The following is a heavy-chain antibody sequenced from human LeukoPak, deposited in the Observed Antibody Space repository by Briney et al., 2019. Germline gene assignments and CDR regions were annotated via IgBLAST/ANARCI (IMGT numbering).Heavy chain of an antibody. CDR3: AREDSSGYYNPFGY. D-gene: IGHD3-22*01. V-gene: IGHV3-7*01. CDR1: GVTFSSYW. Sequence: GGSLRLSCAASGVTFSSYWMSWVRQAPGKGLEWVANIKQDGSEKYYVDSVKGRFTISRDNAKNSLYLQMNGLRAEDTAVYYCAREDSSGYYNPFGYWGQGTLVTVSS. CDR2: IKQDGSEK. J-gene: IGHJ4*02.